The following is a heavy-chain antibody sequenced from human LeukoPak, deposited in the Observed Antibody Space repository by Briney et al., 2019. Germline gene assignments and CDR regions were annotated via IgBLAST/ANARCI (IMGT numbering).Heavy chain of an antibody. J-gene: IGHJ4*02. CDR1: RGTFSSYA. D-gene: IGHD2-21*01. CDR2: IIPIFGTA. Sequence: GASVKVSCKASRGTFSSYAISWVRQAPGQGLEWMGGIIPIFGTANYAQKFQGRVTITTDESTSTAYMELSSLRSEDTAVYYYARGPTLIWRYYFDYWGQGTLVTVSS. CDR3: ARGPTLIWRYYFDY. V-gene: IGHV1-69*05.